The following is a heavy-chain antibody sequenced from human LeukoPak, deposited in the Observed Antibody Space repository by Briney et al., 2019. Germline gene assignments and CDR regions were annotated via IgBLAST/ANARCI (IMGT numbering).Heavy chain of an antibody. CDR2: ISAYNGNT. J-gene: IGHJ4*02. Sequence: ASVKVSYKASGYTFTSYGISWVRQAPGQGLEWMGWISAYNGNTNYAQKLQGRVTMTTDTSTSTAYMELRSLRSDDTAVYYCARDRFPRYYYDSSGYGKFDYWGQGTLVTVSS. D-gene: IGHD3-22*01. CDR1: GYTFTSYG. V-gene: IGHV1-18*01. CDR3: ARDRFPRYYYDSSGYGKFDY.